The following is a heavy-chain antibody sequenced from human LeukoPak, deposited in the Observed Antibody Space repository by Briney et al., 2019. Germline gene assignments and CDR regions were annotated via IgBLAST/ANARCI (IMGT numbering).Heavy chain of an antibody. CDR2: LYTSGHT. V-gene: IGHV4-4*07. CDR1: GRHINSHY. D-gene: IGHD1-26*01. CDR3: ARDNWTSGSSTIGDYYYYYMDV. J-gene: IGHJ6*03. Sequence: SDTLSHTRTVSGRHINSHYWSWIRPPAGKGLEWIGRLYTSGHTKYNPSVKSRVTMSVDTSKNEFSLKLSSVTAADTAVYYCARDNWTSGSSTIGDYYYYYMDVWGKGTTVTVSS.